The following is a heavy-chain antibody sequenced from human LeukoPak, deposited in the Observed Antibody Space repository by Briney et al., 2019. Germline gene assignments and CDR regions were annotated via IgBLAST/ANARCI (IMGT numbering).Heavy chain of an antibody. J-gene: IGHJ6*03. CDR2: ISSSGSTI. D-gene: IGHD3-10*01. CDR1: GFTFSSNY. Sequence: GGSLRLSCAASGFTFSSNYMSWVRQAPGKGLEWVSYISSSGSTIYYADSVKGRFTISRDNAKNSLYLQMNSLRAEDTAVYYCARDYYGSYYYYYYMDVWGKGTTVTVSS. V-gene: IGHV3-11*04. CDR3: ARDYYGSYYYYYYMDV.